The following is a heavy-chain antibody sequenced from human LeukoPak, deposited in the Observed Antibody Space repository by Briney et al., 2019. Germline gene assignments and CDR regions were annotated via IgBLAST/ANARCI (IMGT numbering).Heavy chain of an antibody. D-gene: IGHD3-10*02. J-gene: IGHJ4*02. Sequence: SETLSLTCGVSGYSFSSGSWWGWIRQPPGKGLEWIGYIYYSGAIYYNPSLKSRVTMSVDTSKNQFSLKLSSVTAVDTAVYYCASVNVRGAPTRVDSWGQGTLVTVSS. CDR3: ASVNVRGAPTRVDS. V-gene: IGHV4-28*05. CDR2: IYYSGAI. CDR1: GYSFSSGSW.